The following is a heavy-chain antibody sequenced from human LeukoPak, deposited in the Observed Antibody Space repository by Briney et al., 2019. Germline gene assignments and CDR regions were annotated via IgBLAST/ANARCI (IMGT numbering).Heavy chain of an antibody. CDR1: EFIFSDYA. CDR3: AKFEGATIPGWFNDY. Sequence: GGSLRLSCAASEFIFSDYAMGWVRQAPGKGLEWVSTIDKTTYPTFYADSVKGRFTISRDNSKNTLYLQMNSLRTEDTAVYFCAKFEGATIPGWFNDYWGQGILVTVSS. V-gene: IGHV3-23*05. J-gene: IGHJ4*02. CDR2: IDKTTYPT. D-gene: IGHD6-19*01.